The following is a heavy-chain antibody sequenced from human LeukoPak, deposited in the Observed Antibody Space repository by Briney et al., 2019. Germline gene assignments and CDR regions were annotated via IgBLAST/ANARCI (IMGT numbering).Heavy chain of an antibody. J-gene: IGHJ4*02. CDR1: GFTFSSYS. CDR2: ISSSGSYI. CDR3: ARGASNYDFWSGRPFDY. V-gene: IGHV3-21*01. Sequence: GGSLRLSCAASGFTFSSYSMNWVRQAPGKGLEWVSSISSSGSYIYYADSVKGRFTISRDNAKNSLYLQMNSLRAEDTAVYYCARGASNYDFWSGRPFDYWGQGTLVTVSS. D-gene: IGHD3-3*01.